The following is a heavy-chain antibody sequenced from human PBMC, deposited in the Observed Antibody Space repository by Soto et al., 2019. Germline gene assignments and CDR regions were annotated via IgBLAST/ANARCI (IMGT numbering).Heavy chain of an antibody. D-gene: IGHD2-21*01. Sequence: SETLSLTCTVSGGSINTVNYYWSWIRQSPDKGLEWIGHIYNGGTTYNNPSLTSRVTISVDTSNNQFSLKLSSVSAADTAVYYRLQRAFPAYRGQGTLVTGSS. V-gene: IGHV4-30-4*01. J-gene: IGHJ4*02. CDR1: GGSINTVNYY. CDR2: IYNGGTT. CDR3: LQRAFPAY.